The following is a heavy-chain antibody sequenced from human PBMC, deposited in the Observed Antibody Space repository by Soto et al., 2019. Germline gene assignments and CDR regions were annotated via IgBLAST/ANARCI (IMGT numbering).Heavy chain of an antibody. CDR2: IYHSGST. CDR3: ARERACGESSPGYYYYGMDV. CDR1: GGSISSSNW. V-gene: IGHV4-4*02. D-gene: IGHD4-17*01. Sequence: QVQLQESGPGLVKPSGTLSLTCAVSGGSISSSNWWSWVRQPPGKGLEWIGEIYHSGSTNYNPSLKSRVTLSAPKSKNQFSLKLIDVTAADTAVYYYARERACGESSPGYYYYGMDVWGQGTTVTVSS. J-gene: IGHJ6*02.